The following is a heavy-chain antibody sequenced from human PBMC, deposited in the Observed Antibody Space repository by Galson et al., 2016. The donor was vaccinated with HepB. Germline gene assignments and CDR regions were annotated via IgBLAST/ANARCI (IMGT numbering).Heavy chain of an antibody. V-gene: IGHV1-3*01. CDR2: IDAGNGNT. CDR3: ASRAGYYYGLDV. J-gene: IGHJ6*02. CDR1: GYTFKTYT. Sequence: SVKVSCKASGYTFKTYTLHWVRQAPGQRPECMGWIDAGNGNTGYSQTFQGRVTMTRDTSANTAYMQLSSLRSEDTAVYYCASRAGYYYGLDVWGQGTTVTVSS. D-gene: IGHD3-10*01.